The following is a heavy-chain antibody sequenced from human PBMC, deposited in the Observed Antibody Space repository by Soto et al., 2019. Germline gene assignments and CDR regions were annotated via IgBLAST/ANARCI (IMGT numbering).Heavy chain of an antibody. CDR2: ISFDGSNK. CDR1: GFTFSYYA. CDR3: ARDPYGMDV. Sequence: GGSLRLSCAASGFTFSYYAMHWVRQAPGKGLEWVAFISFDGSNKYYADSVKGRFTISRDNSKDTLYLQMNSLRAEDTAVYYCARDPYGMDVWGQGTTVTVSS. V-gene: IGHV3-30-3*01. J-gene: IGHJ6*02.